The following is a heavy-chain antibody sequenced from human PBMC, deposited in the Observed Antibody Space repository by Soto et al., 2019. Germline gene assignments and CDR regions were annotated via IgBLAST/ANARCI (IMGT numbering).Heavy chain of an antibody. D-gene: IGHD3-9*01. CDR3: ARGLLRYFDWLYPRLDFDY. CDR1: GGSFSGYY. Sequence: SETLSLTCAVYGGSFSGYYWSWIRQPPGKGLEWIGEINHSGSTNYNPSLKSRVTISVDTSKNQFSLKLSSVTAADTAVYYCARGLLRYFDWLYPRLDFDYWGQGTLVTVSS. CDR2: INHSGST. V-gene: IGHV4-34*01. J-gene: IGHJ4*02.